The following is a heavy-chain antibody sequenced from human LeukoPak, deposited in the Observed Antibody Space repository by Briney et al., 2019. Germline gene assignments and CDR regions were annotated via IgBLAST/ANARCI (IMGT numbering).Heavy chain of an antibody. V-gene: IGHV3-48*03. CDR3: ARERRRYDILTGYYKEFYYYGMDV. CDR1: GFTFSSYE. J-gene: IGHJ6*04. D-gene: IGHD3-9*01. CDR2: ISSSGSTI. Sequence: GGSLRLSCAASGFTFSSYEMNWVRQAPGKGLEWVSYISSSGSTIYYADSVKGRFTISRDNAKNSLYLQMNSLRAEDTAVYYCARERRRYDILTGYYKEFYYYGMDVWGKGTTVTVSS.